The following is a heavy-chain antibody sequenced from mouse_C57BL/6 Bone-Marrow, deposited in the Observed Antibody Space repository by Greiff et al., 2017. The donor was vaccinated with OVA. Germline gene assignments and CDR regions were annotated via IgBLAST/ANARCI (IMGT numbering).Heavy chain of an antibody. CDR3: ARWYDGYFAY. J-gene: IGHJ3*01. CDR2: INPYNGDT. V-gene: IGHV1-20*01. D-gene: IGHD2-3*01. Sequence: DVKLQESGPELVKPGDSVKISCKASGYSFTGYFMNWVMQSHGKSLEWIGRINPYNGDTFYNQKFKGKATLTVDKSSSTAHMELRSLTSEDSAVYYCARWYDGYFAYWGQGTLVTVSA. CDR1: GYSFTGYF.